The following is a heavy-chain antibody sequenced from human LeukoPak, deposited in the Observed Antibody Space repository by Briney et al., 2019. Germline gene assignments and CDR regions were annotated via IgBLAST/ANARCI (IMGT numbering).Heavy chain of an antibody. CDR2: INPNSGGT. V-gene: IGHV1-2*02. CDR3: ARDRWYYDSSGYHYEAQRLFDY. Sequence: GASVKVSCKASGYTFTGYYMRWVRQAPGQGLEWMGWINPNSGGTNYAQKFQGRVTMTRDTSISTAYMELSRLRSDDTAVYYCARDRWYYDSSGYHYEAQRLFDYWGQGTLVTVSS. J-gene: IGHJ4*02. CDR1: GYTFTGYY. D-gene: IGHD3-22*01.